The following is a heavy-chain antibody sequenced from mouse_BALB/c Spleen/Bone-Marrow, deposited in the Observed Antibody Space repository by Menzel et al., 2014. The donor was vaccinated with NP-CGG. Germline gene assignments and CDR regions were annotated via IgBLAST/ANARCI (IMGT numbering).Heavy chain of an antibody. CDR1: GFNIKDTY. CDR3: AFIYYGYAMDY. Sequence: EVQLQQSGAELVKPGASVKLSCTASGFNIKDTYMHWVKQRPEQGLEWIGRIGPANGNTKYDPKFQGKATITADTSSNTAYLQLSSLTSEDTAVYYCAFIYYGYAMDYWGQGTSVTVSS. J-gene: IGHJ4*01. V-gene: IGHV14-3*02. D-gene: IGHD2-1*01. CDR2: IGPANGNT.